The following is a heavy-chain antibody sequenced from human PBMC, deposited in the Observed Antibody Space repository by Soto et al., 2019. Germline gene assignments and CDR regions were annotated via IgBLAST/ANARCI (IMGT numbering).Heavy chain of an antibody. V-gene: IGHV1-3*01. CDR2: INAGNGNT. CDR3: ARDLLTLVRGVIIPGGIYD. J-gene: IGHJ4*02. Sequence: ASVKVSCKASGYTFTSYAMHWVRQAPGQRLEWMGWINAGNGNTKYSQKFQGRVTITRDTSASTAYMELSSLRSEDTAVYYCARDLLTLVRGVIIPGGIYDWGKGTLVTVAS. D-gene: IGHD3-10*01. CDR1: GYTFTSYA.